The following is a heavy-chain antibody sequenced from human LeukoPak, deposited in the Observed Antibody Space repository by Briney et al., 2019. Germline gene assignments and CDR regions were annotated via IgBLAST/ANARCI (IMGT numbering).Heavy chain of an antibody. CDR2: ISSSGSNI. CDR1: GFTFSSYE. CDR3: AELGITMIGGV. J-gene: IGHJ6*04. D-gene: IGHD3-10*02. V-gene: IGHV3-48*03. Sequence: GGSLRLSCAASGFTFSSYEMNWVRQAPGKGLVWVSYISSSGSNIYYAVSVKGRFTISRDNAKNSLYLQMKSLRAEDTAVYYCAELGITMIGGVWGKGTTVTISS.